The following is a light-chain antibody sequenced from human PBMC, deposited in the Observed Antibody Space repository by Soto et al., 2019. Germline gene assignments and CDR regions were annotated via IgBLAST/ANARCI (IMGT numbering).Light chain of an antibody. CDR3: QAWDSSTVV. CDR1: RLGDKY. Sequence: SYELTQPPSVSVSPGQTDSITCSGDRLGDKYAFWYQQKPGRSPVLVIYQDNKRPSGIPERFSGTNSGNTATLTISGTQAMDEADYYCQAWDSSTVVFGTGTKLTVL. J-gene: IGLJ1*01. V-gene: IGLV3-1*01. CDR2: QDN.